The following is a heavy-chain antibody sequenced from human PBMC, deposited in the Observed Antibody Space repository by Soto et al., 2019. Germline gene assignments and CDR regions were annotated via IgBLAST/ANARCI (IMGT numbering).Heavy chain of an antibody. V-gene: IGHV3-7*01. D-gene: IGHD3-22*01. J-gene: IGHJ5*02. Sequence: GGSLRLSCSASGFTFLSYCMSWVRHSPGMGHEXVANIKGDGSEKYNVDSVKGRFTISRDNAKNSLYLQMNSLRAEDTAVYYCARDRSRPNYYDSSGYINWFDPWGQGTLVTVSS. CDR3: ARDRSRPNYYDSSGYINWFDP. CDR1: GFTFLSYC. CDR2: IKGDGSEK.